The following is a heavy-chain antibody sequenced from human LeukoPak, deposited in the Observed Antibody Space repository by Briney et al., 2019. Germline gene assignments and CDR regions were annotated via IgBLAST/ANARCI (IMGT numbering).Heavy chain of an antibody. Sequence: SETLSLTCAVSGGSISSGGYSWSWIRQPPGKGLEWIGYIYYSGSTYYNPSLKSRVTISVDTSKNQFSLKLSSVTAADTAVYYCARGNYGDYGTTGEHDAFDIWGQGTMVTVSS. CDR3: ARGNYGDYGTTGEHDAFDI. V-gene: IGHV4-30-4*07. D-gene: IGHD4-17*01. J-gene: IGHJ3*02. CDR1: GGSISSGGYS. CDR2: IYYSGST.